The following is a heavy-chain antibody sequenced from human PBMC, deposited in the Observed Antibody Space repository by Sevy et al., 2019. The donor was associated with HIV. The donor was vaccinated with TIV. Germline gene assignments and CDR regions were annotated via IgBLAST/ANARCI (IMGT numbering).Heavy chain of an antibody. J-gene: IGHJ6*02. CDR1: GFTFSHYW. Sequence: GGSLRLSCAASGFTFSHYWMTWVRQAPGKGPEWVANIKGDGSEKYYLDSVRGRFTISRDNAKNSLYLQMNSLRGEDTALYYCARDGNSATCLWGLDVWGQGTTVTVSS. V-gene: IGHV3-7*03. D-gene: IGHD1-26*01. CDR3: ARDGNSATCLWGLDV. CDR2: IKGDGSEK.